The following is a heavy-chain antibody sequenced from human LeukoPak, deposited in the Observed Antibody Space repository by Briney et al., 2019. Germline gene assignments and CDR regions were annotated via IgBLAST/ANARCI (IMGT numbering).Heavy chain of an antibody. V-gene: IGHV3-33*06. Sequence: GGSLRLSCAASGFTFSSYGMHWVRQAPGKGLEWVAVIWYDGSNKYYADSVKGRFTISRDNSKNTLYLQMNSLRAEDTAVYYCAKGSHSSSWDDDAEYFQHWGQGTLVTVSS. CDR3: AKGSHSSSWDDDAEYFQH. CDR1: GFTFSSYG. J-gene: IGHJ1*01. CDR2: IWYDGSNK. D-gene: IGHD6-13*01.